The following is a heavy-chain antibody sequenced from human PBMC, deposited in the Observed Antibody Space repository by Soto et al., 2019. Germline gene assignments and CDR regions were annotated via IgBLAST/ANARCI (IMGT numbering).Heavy chain of an antibody. J-gene: IGHJ4*02. CDR1: GGTFSSYA. CDR3: ARQRLWGTSGYYYFEN. V-gene: IGHV1-69*13. Sequence: SVKVSCKASGGTFSSYAISWVRQAPGQGLERMGGIIPIFGTANYAQKFQGRVTITADESTSTAYMELSRLKASDTAIYYCARQRLWGTSGYYYFENWGQGTLVTVSS. D-gene: IGHD3-22*01. CDR2: IIPIFGTA.